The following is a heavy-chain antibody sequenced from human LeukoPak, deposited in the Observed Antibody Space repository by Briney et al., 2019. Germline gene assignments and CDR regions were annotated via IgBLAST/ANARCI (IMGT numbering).Heavy chain of an antibody. J-gene: IGHJ4*02. V-gene: IGHV3-48*01. CDR1: GFTFSSYS. CDR2: ISSSSSTI. Sequence: GGSLRLSCAASGFTFSSYSMNWVRQAPGKGLEWVSYISSSSSTIYYADSAKGRFTISRDNAKNSLYLQMNSLRAEDTAVYYCAEEGRRMVRGADFDYWGQGTLVTVSS. CDR3: AEEGRRMVRGADFDY. D-gene: IGHD3-10*01.